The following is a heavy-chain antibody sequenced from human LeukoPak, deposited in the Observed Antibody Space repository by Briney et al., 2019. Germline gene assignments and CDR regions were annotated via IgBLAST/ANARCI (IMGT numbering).Heavy chain of an antibody. CDR1: GGSFSGYY. J-gene: IGHJ4*02. CDR3: ARRPLYSYGPNDY. Sequence: SETLSVTCAVYGGSFSGYYCSWIRQPPGKGLEWIGEINHSGSTNYNPSLKSRVIISVDTSKNQFSLKLSSVTAADTAVYYCARRPLYSYGPNDYWGQGTLVTVSS. CDR2: INHSGST. V-gene: IGHV4-34*01. D-gene: IGHD5-18*01.